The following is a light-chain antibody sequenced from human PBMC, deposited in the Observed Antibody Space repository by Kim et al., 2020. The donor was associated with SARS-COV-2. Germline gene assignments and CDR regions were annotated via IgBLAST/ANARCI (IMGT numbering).Light chain of an antibody. CDR2: EAT. CDR1: SSDVGSYVL. J-gene: IGLJ3*02. Sequence: PGQSITVSCPGTSSDVGSYVLVSWYQQDPGKAPNLMFYEATKRPSGVSNRFSGSKSGNTASLTISGLQAEDEADYYCSSYTSSSRVFGGGTQLTVL. V-gene: IGLV2-14*02. CDR3: SSYTSSSRV.